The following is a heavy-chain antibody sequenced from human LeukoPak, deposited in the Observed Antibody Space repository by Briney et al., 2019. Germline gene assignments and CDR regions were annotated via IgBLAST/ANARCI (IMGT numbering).Heavy chain of an antibody. CDR3: ARGYHGSGSYYKVTWFDP. CDR2: IYTSGST. CDR1: GGSISSGSYY. J-gene: IGHJ5*02. V-gene: IGHV4-61*02. D-gene: IGHD3-10*01. Sequence: SETLSLTCTVSGGSISSGSYYWSWIRQPAGKGLEWIGRIYTSGSTNYNPSLKSRVTISVDTSKNQFSLKLSSVTAADTAVYYCARGYHGSGSYYKVTWFDPWGQGTLVTVSS.